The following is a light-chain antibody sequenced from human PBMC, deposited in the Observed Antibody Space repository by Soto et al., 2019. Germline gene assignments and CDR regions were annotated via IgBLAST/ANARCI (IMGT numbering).Light chain of an antibody. CDR3: LSYKTDNTFV. V-gene: IGLV2-14*01. Sequence: QSVLTQPASVPGSPGQSITVSCTGTSSDIGASNFVSWYQHLPGRAPKVIIYEATNRPSGVSDRFAGPKAGNTASLTISGLEADDEAEYFCLSYKTDNTFVFGTGTKVTVL. CDR1: SSDIGASNF. CDR2: EAT. J-gene: IGLJ1*01.